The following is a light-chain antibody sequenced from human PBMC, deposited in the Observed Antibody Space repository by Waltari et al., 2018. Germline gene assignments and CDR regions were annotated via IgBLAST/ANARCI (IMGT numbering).Light chain of an antibody. CDR2: DVT. J-gene: IGLJ2*01. CDR3: SSYAGSSTVV. CDR1: SSDIGGYNS. V-gene: IGLV2-14*03. Sequence: GQSITISCTGSSSDIGGYNSVSWYQQHPDTAPKLILYDVTKRPSGVSHRFSASKSGNTASLSISGLQADDEAVYHCSSYAGSSTVVFGGGTKLTVL.